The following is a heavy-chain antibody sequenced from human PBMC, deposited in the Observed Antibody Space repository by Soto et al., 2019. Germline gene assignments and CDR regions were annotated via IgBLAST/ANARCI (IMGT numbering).Heavy chain of an antibody. CDR2: SYYSGST. D-gene: IGHD3-16*01. CDR1: GGSISSYY. V-gene: IGHV4-59*08. CDR3: ARHGGGFPVAPFDF. Sequence: SETLSLTCTVSGGSISSYYWSWIRQPPGKGLEWIGYSYYSGSTNYNPSLKSRVTISVDTSKNQFSLKLSSVSAADTAVYYCARHGGGFPVAPFDFWGQGTLVTVSS. J-gene: IGHJ4*02.